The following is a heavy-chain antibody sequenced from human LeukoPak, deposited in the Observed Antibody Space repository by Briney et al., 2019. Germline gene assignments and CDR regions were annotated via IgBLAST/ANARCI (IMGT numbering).Heavy chain of an antibody. Sequence: VGSPRLSCAASGFTVSSNYMSWVRQAPGEGLEWVSAIYSGGSTYYADSVKGRFTISRDNSKNTLYLQMNSLRAEATAVYYCARETYDGYYDFWSGYYRRYFDLWGRGTLVTVSS. CDR1: GFTVSSNY. V-gene: IGHV3-53*01. CDR2: IYSGGST. CDR3: ARETYDGYYDFWSGYYRRYFDL. J-gene: IGHJ2*01. D-gene: IGHD3-3*01.